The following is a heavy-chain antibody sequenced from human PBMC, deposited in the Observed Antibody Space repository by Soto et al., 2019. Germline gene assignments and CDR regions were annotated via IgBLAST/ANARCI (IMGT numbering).Heavy chain of an antibody. CDR1: GGSISSSNW. D-gene: IGHD3-10*01. CDR3: ARGPRGDGYPRPETTPFDY. V-gene: IGHV4-4*02. J-gene: IGHJ4*02. CDR2: IYHSGST. Sequence: SETLSLTCAVSGGSISSSNWWSWVRQPPGKGLEWIGEIYHSGSTNYNPSLKSRVTISVDNSKNTLYLQMNSLRAEDTAVYYCARGPRGDGYPRPETTPFDYWGQGTLVTVSS.